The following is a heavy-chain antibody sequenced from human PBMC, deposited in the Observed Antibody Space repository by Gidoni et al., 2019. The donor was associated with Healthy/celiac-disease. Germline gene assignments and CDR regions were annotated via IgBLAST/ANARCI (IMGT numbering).Heavy chain of an antibody. D-gene: IGHD4-17*01. CDR2: IYSGGST. V-gene: IGHV3-53*01. J-gene: IGHJ1*01. CDR1: GFTVSSNS. Sequence: DVQLVESGGGLIQPGGSLSLSCAASGFTVSSNSMRWVRTAPGKGLEWVSVIYSGGSTYYADSVKGRLTISRDNSKNTLYLQMNSLRAEDTAVDYCARATTVATGGYFQHWGQGTLVTVSS. CDR3: ARATTVATGGYFQH.